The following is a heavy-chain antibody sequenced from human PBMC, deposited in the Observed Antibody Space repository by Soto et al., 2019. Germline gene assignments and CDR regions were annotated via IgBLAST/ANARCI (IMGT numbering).Heavy chain of an antibody. CDR1: GFTFDDYA. J-gene: IGHJ4*02. CDR2: ISWNSGSI. V-gene: IGHV3-9*01. Sequence: LRLSCAASGFTFDDYAMHWVRQAPGKGLEWVSGISWNSGSIGYADSVKGRFTISRDNAKNSLYLQMNSLRAEDTALYYCAKVFRKGAFDYWGQGTLVTVSS. D-gene: IGHD1-26*01. CDR3: AKVFRKGAFDY.